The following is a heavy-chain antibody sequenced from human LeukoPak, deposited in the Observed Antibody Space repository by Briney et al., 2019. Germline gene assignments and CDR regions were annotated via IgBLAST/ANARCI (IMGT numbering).Heavy chain of an antibody. Sequence: MGWINPNSGGTNYAQKFQGRVTMTRDTSISTAYMELSRLRSDDTAVYYCARDRQNNFDYWGQGTLVTVSS. CDR3: ARDRQNNFDY. V-gene: IGHV1-2*02. CDR2: INPNSGGT. J-gene: IGHJ4*02. D-gene: IGHD1/OR15-1a*01.